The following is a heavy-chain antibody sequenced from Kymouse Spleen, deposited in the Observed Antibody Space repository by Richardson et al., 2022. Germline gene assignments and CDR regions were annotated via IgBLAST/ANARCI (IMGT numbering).Heavy chain of an antibody. J-gene: IGHJ4*02. CDR2: IYYSGST. CDR1: GGSISSGGYY. CDR3: ARVGYSGYDFDFDFDY. D-gene: IGHD5-12*01. Sequence: QVQLQESGPGLVKPSQTLSLTCTVSGGSISSGGYYWSWIRQHPGKGLEWIGYIYYSGSTYYNPSLKSRVTISVDTSKNQFSLKLSSVTAADTAVYYCARVGYSGYDFDFDFDYWGQGTLVTVSS. V-gene: IGHV4-31*03.